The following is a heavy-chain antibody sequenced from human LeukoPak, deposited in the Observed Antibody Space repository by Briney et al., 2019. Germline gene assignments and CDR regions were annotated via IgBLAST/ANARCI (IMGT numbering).Heavy chain of an antibody. Sequence: ASVKVSCKASGYTFTSYAIHWVRQAPGQSLEWMGWINVGNGNTKYSQKFQGRVTITRDTSASTAYMELNSLRSEDTAVYYCARDRGFLTPYYMDVWGKGTTVTVSS. D-gene: IGHD3-10*01. CDR3: ARDRGFLTPYYMDV. J-gene: IGHJ6*03. CDR2: INVGNGNT. CDR1: GYTFTSYA. V-gene: IGHV1-3*01.